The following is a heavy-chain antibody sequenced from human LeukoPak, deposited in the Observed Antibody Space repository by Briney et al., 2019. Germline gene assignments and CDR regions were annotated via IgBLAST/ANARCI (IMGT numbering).Heavy chain of an antibody. CDR2: IYTSGSP. D-gene: IGHD3-16*01. Sequence: PSETVSLTCSVSDGSISSYYWSWTRQPAGKSLEWIGRIYTSGSPSYNPSLKSRVTMSLGTSKKQFSLKLNSVTAADTAVYYCARERGNYGMDVWGQGTTVTVSS. J-gene: IGHJ6*02. CDR3: ARERGNYGMDV. V-gene: IGHV4-4*07. CDR1: DGSISSYY.